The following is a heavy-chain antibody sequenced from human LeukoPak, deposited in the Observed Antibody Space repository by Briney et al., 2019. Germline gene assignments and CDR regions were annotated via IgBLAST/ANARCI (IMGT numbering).Heavy chain of an antibody. CDR3: ARGYSYGEGAFDI. Sequence: GGSLRLSCAASGFTVSSNYMSWVRQAPGKGLEWVSVIYSGGSTYYADSVKGRLTISRDNSKNTLYLQMNSLRAEDTAVYYCARGYSYGEGAFDIWGQGTMVTVSS. CDR2: IYSGGST. CDR1: GFTVSSNY. D-gene: IGHD5-18*01. V-gene: IGHV3-66*02. J-gene: IGHJ3*02.